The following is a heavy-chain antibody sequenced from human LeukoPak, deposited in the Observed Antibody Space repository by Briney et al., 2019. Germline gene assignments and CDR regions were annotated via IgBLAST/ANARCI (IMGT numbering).Heavy chain of an antibody. CDR3: ARVLYYYGSGSHFDY. Sequence: PGGSLRLSCAASGFTFSSYWMSWVRRAPGKGLEWVANIKQDGSEKYYVDSVKGRFTISRDNAKNSLYLQMNSLRAEDTAVYYCARVLYYYGSGSHFDYWGQGTLVTVSS. D-gene: IGHD3-10*01. J-gene: IGHJ4*02. CDR2: IKQDGSEK. CDR1: GFTFSSYW. V-gene: IGHV3-7*01.